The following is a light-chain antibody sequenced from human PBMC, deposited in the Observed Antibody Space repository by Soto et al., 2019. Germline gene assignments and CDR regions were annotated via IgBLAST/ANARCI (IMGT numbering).Light chain of an antibody. CDR1: QSVSSN. V-gene: IGKV3-15*01. CDR3: HQQNNWPRI. Sequence: EIVMTQSPATLSVSPGERATLSCRASQSVSSNLAWYQQKPGQAPRLLIYGASTRATGIPDRFSGSGSGTEFTLTIRSLQSEDFAVYYCHQQNNWPRIFGQGTKLEIK. J-gene: IGKJ2*01. CDR2: GAS.